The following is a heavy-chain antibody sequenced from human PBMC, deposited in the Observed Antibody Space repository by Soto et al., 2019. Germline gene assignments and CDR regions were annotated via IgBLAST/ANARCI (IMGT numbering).Heavy chain of an antibody. J-gene: IGHJ6*02. D-gene: IGHD3-10*01. CDR2: IYPGNSDT. CDR1: GYRFTSYW. Sequence: GASLKISCKGSGYRFTSYWIGWVRQMPGKGMKWMGIIYPGNSDTRYSPSFQGQVTISADKSISTAYLQWSSLKASDTAMYYCAGGGVRGVITRTRDYYGMDVWGQGTTVTVSS. V-gene: IGHV5-51*01. CDR3: AGGGVRGVITRTRDYYGMDV.